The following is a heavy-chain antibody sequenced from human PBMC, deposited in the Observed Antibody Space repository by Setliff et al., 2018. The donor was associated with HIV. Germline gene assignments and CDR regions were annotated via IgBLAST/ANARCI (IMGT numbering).Heavy chain of an antibody. CDR2: INAGNGNT. Sequence: ASVKVSCKASGYTFTSYAMHWVRQAPGQRLEWMGWINAGNGNTKYSQKFQGRVTITRDTSASTAYMELSSLRSEDTAVYYCARSLAQMTTVTTGVHYWGQGTLVTVSS. D-gene: IGHD4-17*01. CDR3: ARSLAQMTTVTTGVHY. J-gene: IGHJ4*02. V-gene: IGHV1-3*01. CDR1: GYTFTSYA.